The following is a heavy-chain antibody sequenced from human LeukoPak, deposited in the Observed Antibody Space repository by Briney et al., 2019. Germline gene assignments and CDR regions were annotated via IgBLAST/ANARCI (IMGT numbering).Heavy chain of an antibody. Sequence: EATVKVSCKASGYTFTGYYMHWVRQAPGQGLEWMGWINPNSGGTNYAQKFQGRVTMTRDTSISTAYMELSRLRSDDTAVYYCARGLGSGYYSPGYWGQGTLVTVSS. CDR3: ARGLGSGYYSPGY. J-gene: IGHJ4*02. V-gene: IGHV1-2*02. D-gene: IGHD3-22*01. CDR2: INPNSGGT. CDR1: GYTFTGYY.